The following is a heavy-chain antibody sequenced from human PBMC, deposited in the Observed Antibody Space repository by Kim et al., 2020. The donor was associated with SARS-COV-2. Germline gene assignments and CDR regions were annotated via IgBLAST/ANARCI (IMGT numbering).Heavy chain of an antibody. Sequence: ASVKVSCKASGYAFSSYYIYWVRQTPGQGLEWMGIINPSGGSTSYAQKFQGRVTMTRDTPTSTVYMELSSLRSDDTAIYYCARAAYYYGSGTRCPCIYGMVVWGQGPTVTVSS. CDR2: INPSGGST. V-gene: IGHV1-46*01. CDR1: GYAFSSYY. CDR3: ARAAYYYGSGTRCPCIYGMVV. J-gene: IGHJ6*02. D-gene: IGHD3-10*01.